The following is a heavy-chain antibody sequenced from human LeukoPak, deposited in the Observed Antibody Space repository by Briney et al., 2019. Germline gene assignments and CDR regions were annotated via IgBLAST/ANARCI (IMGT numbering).Heavy chain of an antibody. CDR3: ARPHPHYYYGMDV. CDR1: GFTFSDYY. Sequence: GGSLRLSCAASGFTFSDYYMSWIRQAPGKGLEWVSYISGSGSTIYYADSVKGRSTISRDNAKNSLYLQMNSLRAEDTAVYYCARPHPHYYYGMDVWGQGTTVTVSS. J-gene: IGHJ6*02. V-gene: IGHV3-11*01. CDR2: ISGSGSTI.